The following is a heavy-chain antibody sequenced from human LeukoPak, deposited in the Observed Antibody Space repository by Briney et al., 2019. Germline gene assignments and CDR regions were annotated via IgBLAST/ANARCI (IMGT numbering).Heavy chain of an antibody. CDR1: GFTFSNYG. Sequence: GGSLRLSCAASGFTFSNYGMTWVRQAPGKGLEWVSSISRSGVSTYYADSLKGRFTISRDNSKNTLYPQMNSLRAEDTAVYYCAKAPLRAGYWYFDLWGRGTLVTVSS. J-gene: IGHJ2*01. D-gene: IGHD1-14*01. CDR3: AKAPLRAGYWYFDL. V-gene: IGHV3-23*01. CDR2: ISRSGVST.